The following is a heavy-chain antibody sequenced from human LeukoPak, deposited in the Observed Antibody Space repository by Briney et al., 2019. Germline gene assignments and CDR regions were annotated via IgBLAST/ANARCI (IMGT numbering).Heavy chain of an antibody. Sequence: GGSLRLSCAASGFTFSSYSMNWVRQAPGKGLEWVSSISSSSSYRYYADSVKGRFTISRDNAKNSLYLQMNSLRADDTAVYYCAKDRSAFFDYWGQGTLVTVSS. CDR1: GFTFSSYS. CDR3: AKDRSAFFDY. V-gene: IGHV3-21*01. J-gene: IGHJ4*02. D-gene: IGHD3-10*01. CDR2: ISSSSSYR.